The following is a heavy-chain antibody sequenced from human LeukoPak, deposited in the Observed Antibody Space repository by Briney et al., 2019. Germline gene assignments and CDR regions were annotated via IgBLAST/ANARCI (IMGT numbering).Heavy chain of an antibody. CDR1: GFTFSSYA. V-gene: IGHV3-23*01. D-gene: IGHD6-19*01. Sequence: PGGSLRLSCAASGFTFSSYAMSWVRQAPGKGLEWVSVISGSDGSTYYADSVKGRFTISRDNSKNTLYLLMNSLRAEDTAVFYCAKPRGEEWLVGLYDAFDIWGQGTMVTVSS. CDR3: AKPRGEEWLVGLYDAFDI. J-gene: IGHJ3*02. CDR2: ISGSDGST.